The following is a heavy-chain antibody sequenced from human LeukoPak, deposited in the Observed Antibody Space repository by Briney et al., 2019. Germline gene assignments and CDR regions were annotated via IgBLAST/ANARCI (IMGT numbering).Heavy chain of an antibody. CDR1: GYTFTSYG. V-gene: IGHV1-18*01. CDR2: ISAYNGNT. D-gene: IGHD3-22*01. Sequence: ASVKVSCKASGYTFTSYGISWVRQAPGQGLEWMGWISAYNGNTNYAQKLQGRVTITADESTSTAYMELSSLRSEDTAVYYCARDNAEDGNYYDSSGPPGWGQGTLVTVSS. CDR3: ARDNAEDGNYYDSSGPPG. J-gene: IGHJ4*02.